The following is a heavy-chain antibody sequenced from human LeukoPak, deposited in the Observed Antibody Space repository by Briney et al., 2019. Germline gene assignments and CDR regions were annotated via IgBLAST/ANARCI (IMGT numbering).Heavy chain of an antibody. CDR3: ARGGWNKFDY. D-gene: IGHD3-22*01. V-gene: IGHV4-59*01. Sequence: SETLSLTCAVYGGSFSGYYWNWIRQPPGKGLEWIGFIFYSGTTNYNPSLKSRVTISVDTSKNQFSLKLSSVTAADTAVYYCARGGWNKFDYWGQGTLVTVSS. CDR2: IFYSGTT. CDR1: GGSFSGYY. J-gene: IGHJ4*02.